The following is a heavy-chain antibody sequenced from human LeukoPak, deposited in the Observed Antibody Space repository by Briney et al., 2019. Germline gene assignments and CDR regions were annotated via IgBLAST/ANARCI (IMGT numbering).Heavy chain of an antibody. CDR1: GFTFSTCA. CDR2: ISGGGRST. Sequence: GGSLRLSCAASGFTFSTCAMSWVHQAPGKGLEWVSTISGGGRSTDYADSVKGLFTISRDNSKNTLYLQMNRLRAEDTAVYYCARERYFDYWGQGTLVTVSS. V-gene: IGHV3-23*01. CDR3: ARERYFDY. J-gene: IGHJ4*02.